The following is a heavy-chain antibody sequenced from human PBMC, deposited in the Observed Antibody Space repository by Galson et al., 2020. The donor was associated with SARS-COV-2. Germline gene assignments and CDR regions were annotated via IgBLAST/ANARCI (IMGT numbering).Heavy chain of an antibody. Sequence: GESLKISCQGSGYSFSSHWITWVRQMPGKGLEWMGRADPTDSYANYNPSFEGHVTISADTSVNTAYLQWTSLKASDTAVYFCVRHTSTFTYLDHWGQGTLVTVSS. D-gene: IGHD2-2*01. V-gene: IGHV5-10-1*01. CDR3: VRHTSTFTYLDH. J-gene: IGHJ4*02. CDR2: ADPTDSYA. CDR1: GYSFSSHW.